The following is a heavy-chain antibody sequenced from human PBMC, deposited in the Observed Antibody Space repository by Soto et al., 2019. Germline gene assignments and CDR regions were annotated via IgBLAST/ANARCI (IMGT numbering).Heavy chain of an antibody. J-gene: IGHJ4*02. CDR3: ARRGRVVGATGGSDY. CDR1: GGSISSSSYY. Sequence: QLQLQESGPGLVKPSETLSLTCTVSGGSISSSSYYWGWIRQPPGKGLEWIGSIYYSGSTYYNPSLKSRVTISVDTSKNQFSLKLSSVTAEDTAVYYCARRGRVVGATGGSDYWGQGTLVTVSS. D-gene: IGHD1-26*01. CDR2: IYYSGST. V-gene: IGHV4-39*01.